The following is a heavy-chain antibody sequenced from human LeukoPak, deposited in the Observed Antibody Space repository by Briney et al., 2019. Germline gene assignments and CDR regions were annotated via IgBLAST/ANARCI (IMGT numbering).Heavy chain of an antibody. J-gene: IGHJ4*02. Sequence: GSLRLSCTASGYTFTGYYMHWVRQAPGKGLEWMGWINTNSGATNYAQKFQSRVTMTRDTSISTTNMKLSKMRAYDTAGEYCARDILYGSSDYWGQGTLVTVSS. CDR3: ARDILYGSSDY. CDR2: INTNSGAT. V-gene: IGHV1-2*02. CDR1: GYTFTGYY. D-gene: IGHD3-10*01.